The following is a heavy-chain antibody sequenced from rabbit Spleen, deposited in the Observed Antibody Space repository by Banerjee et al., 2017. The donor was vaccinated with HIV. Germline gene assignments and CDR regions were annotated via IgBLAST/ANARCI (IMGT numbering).Heavy chain of an antibody. J-gene: IGHJ4*01. CDR3: ARDFDL. CDR2: AYTGNGPNT. V-gene: IGHV1S40*01. Sequence: QSLEESGGDLVKPGASLTLTCTASGFSFTSNWICWVRQAPGKGLEWIACAYTGNGPNTYYASWAKGRFTVSKTSSTTVTLQMTSLTAADTATYFCARDFDLWGPGTLVTVS. CDR1: GFSFTSNW.